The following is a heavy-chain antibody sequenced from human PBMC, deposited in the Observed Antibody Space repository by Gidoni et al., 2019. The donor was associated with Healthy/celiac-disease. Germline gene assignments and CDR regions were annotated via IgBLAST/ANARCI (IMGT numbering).Heavy chain of an antibody. J-gene: IGHJ4*02. Sequence: EVQLVESGGGLVQPGGSLTLSCAASGSTLRSYEMNWVRHAPGKGLEWVSYISSSGSTIYYADSVKGRFTISGDNAKNSLYLQMNSLGAEDTAVYYGASRGVTTLIFDYWGQGTLVTVSS. CDR1: GSTLRSYE. CDR2: ISSSGSTI. V-gene: IGHV3-48*03. CDR3: ASRGVTTLIFDY. D-gene: IGHD4-17*01.